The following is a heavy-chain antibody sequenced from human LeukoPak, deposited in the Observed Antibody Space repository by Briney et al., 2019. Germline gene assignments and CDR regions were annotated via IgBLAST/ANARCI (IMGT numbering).Heavy chain of an antibody. J-gene: IGHJ6*02. CDR3: ARAHSAAGTGYYYGMDV. V-gene: IGHV3-53*01. CDR1: GFTVSSNY. Sequence: GGSLRLSRAASGFTVSSNYMSWVRQAPGKGLEWVSVIYSGGSTYYADSVKGRFTISRDNAKNSLYLQMNSLRAEDTAVYYCARAHSAAGTGYYYGMDVWGQGTTVTVSS. D-gene: IGHD6-13*01. CDR2: IYSGGST.